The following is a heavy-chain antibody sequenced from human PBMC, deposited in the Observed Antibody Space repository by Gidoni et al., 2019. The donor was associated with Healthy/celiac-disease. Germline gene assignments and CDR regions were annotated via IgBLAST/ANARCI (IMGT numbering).Heavy chain of an antibody. J-gene: IGHJ6*03. CDR2: ISYDGSNK. CDR1: GFTFSSYG. D-gene: IGHD4-17*01. CDR3: AKDTTVTNPTRAYYMDV. Sequence: VQLVESGGGVVQPGRSLRLSCAASGFTFSSYGMHWVRPAPGKGLEWVAVISYDGSNKYDADAVKGRFTISRDNSKNTLYRQMNSLRAEDTAVYYWAKDTTVTNPTRAYYMDVWGKGTTVTVSS. V-gene: IGHV3-30*18.